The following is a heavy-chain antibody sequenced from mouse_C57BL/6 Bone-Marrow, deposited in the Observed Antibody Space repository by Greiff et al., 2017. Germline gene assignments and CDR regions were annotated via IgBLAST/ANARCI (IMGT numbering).Heavy chain of an antibody. CDR2: IDPNSGGT. Sequence: QVQLKQPGAELVKPGASVKLSCTASGYTFTSYWMHWVKQRPGRGLEWIGRIDPNSGGTKYNEKFKSKATLTVDKASSTAYMQLSSLTSEDSAVYYCAREGVWYAMDYWGQGTSVTVSA. J-gene: IGHJ4*01. V-gene: IGHV1-72*01. CDR3: AREGVWYAMDY. CDR1: GYTFTSYW.